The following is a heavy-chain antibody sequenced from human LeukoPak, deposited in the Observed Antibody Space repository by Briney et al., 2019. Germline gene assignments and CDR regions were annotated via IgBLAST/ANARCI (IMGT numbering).Heavy chain of an antibody. CDR2: IYPGDSDT. V-gene: IGHV5-51*01. J-gene: IGHJ4*02. D-gene: IGHD2-15*01. CDR1: GYSFTSYW. CDR3: ARQYCSGGSCYPNYFDY. Sequence: GESLKISCKGSGYSFTSYWIGWVRQMPGKGLEWMGIIYPGDSDTRYSPSFQGQVTISADKPISTAYLQWSSLKASDTAMYYCARQYCSGGSCYPNYFDYWGQGTLVTVSS.